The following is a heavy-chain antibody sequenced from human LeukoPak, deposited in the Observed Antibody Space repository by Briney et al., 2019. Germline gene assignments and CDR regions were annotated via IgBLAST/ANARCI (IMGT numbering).Heavy chain of an antibody. CDR1: GGSICSGGYY. CDR3: ARDRSSSWPFDY. Sequence: SETLSLTCTVPGGSICSGGYYWSWIRQPPGKGLEWIGYIYHSGSTYYNPSLKSRVTISVDRSKNQFSLKLSSVTAADTAVYYCARDRSSSWPFDYWGQGTLVTVSS. CDR2: IYHSGST. D-gene: IGHD6-13*01. J-gene: IGHJ4*02. V-gene: IGHV4-30-2*01.